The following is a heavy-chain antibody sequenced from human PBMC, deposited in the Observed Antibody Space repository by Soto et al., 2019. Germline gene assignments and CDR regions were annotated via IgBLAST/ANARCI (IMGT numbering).Heavy chain of an antibody. CDR2: INPSGFST. D-gene: IGHD5-18*01. J-gene: IGHJ6*02. CDR3: ASGGYTYGFSAMDV. Sequence: QVQLVQSGAEVKKPGASVKISCKASGYTFSSSYIHWVRQAPGQGLEWMGLINPSGFSTDYAQTFQGRVTVTRDTSPSTVYMELSSLRSEDTAVYYCASGGYTYGFSAMDVWGPGTTVAVSS. V-gene: IGHV1-46*01. CDR1: GYTFSSSY.